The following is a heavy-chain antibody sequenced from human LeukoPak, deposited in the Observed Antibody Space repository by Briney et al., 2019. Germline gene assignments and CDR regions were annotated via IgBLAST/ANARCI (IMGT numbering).Heavy chain of an antibody. V-gene: IGHV3-30*02. D-gene: IGHD3-3*01. J-gene: IGHJ4*02. Sequence: PGGSLRLSCAASGFTFSSYGMHWVRQAPGKGLEWVAFIRYDGSNKYYADSVKGRFTISRDNSKNTLYLQMNSLRAEDTAVYYCAKEAYYDFWSGYYYPFDYWGQGTLVTVSS. CDR1: GFTFSSYG. CDR2: IRYDGSNK. CDR3: AKEAYYDFWSGYYYPFDY.